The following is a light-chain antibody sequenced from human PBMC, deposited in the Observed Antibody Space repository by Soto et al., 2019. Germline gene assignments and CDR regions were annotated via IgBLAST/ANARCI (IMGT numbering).Light chain of an antibody. CDR3: QQSNSSTPT. J-gene: IGKJ4*01. Sequence: DIQLTHSPSLLSASVVDRVTITCRASQRISTWLAWYQHKPGQDPNLLIYAASTLQAGVPSRFRGSGSGTDFTLTISSLQPEDFATYFCQQSNSSTPTFGGGTKVDIK. CDR2: AAS. CDR1: QRISTW. V-gene: IGKV1-39*01.